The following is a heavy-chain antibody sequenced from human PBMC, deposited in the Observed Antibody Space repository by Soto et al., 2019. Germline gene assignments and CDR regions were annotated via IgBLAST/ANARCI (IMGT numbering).Heavy chain of an antibody. D-gene: IGHD2-21*02. V-gene: IGHV1-2*02. Sequence: ASVKVSCKASGYTFTGYYMHWVRQAPGQGLEWVGWINPISGGTNYAQKFQGRVTMTRGTSINTAYLEVSRLRADDTAVYYCARAQLTAPDCWGQGTLVTVAS. CDR3: ARAQLTAPDC. CDR2: INPISGGT. J-gene: IGHJ4*02. CDR1: GYTFTGYY.